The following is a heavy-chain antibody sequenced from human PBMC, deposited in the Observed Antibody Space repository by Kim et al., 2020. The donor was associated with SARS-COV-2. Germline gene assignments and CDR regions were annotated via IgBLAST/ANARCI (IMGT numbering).Heavy chain of an antibody. CDR2: IWYDGSNK. J-gene: IGHJ6*02. CDR3: AREPGYCSSTSCSQPAYYYYYGMDV. D-gene: IGHD2-2*01. V-gene: IGHV3-33*01. CDR1: GFTFSSYG. Sequence: GGSLRLSCAASGFTFSSYGMHWVRQAPGKGLEWVAVIWYDGSNKYYADSVKGRFTISRDNSKNTLYLQMNSLRAEDTAVYYCAREPGYCSSTSCSQPAYYYYYGMDVWGQGTTVTVSS.